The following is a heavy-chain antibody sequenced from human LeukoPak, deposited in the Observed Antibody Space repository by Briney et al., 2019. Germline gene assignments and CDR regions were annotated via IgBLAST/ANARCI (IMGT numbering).Heavy chain of an antibody. CDR1: GFTFSGYA. D-gene: IGHD6-19*01. V-gene: IGHV3-7*01. CDR3: AREAVAGNDAFDI. CDR2: IKQDGSEK. J-gene: IGHJ3*02. Sequence: QTGGSLRLSCAASGFTFSGYAMSWVRQAPGKGLEWVANIKQDGSEKYYVDSVKGRFTISRDNAKNSLYLQMNSLRAEDTAVYYCAREAVAGNDAFDIWGQGTMVTVSS.